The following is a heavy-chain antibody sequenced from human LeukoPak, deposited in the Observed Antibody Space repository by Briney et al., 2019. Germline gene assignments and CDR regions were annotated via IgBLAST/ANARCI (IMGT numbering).Heavy chain of an antibody. J-gene: IGHJ4*02. Sequence: GASVKVSCKASGYTFTGYYMHWVRQAPGQGLEWMGWINPNSGGTNYAQKFQGRVTMTRDTSISTAYMELSRLRSDDTAVYYCARGFGYSYGYLVYWGQGTLVTVSS. D-gene: IGHD5-18*01. V-gene: IGHV1-2*02. CDR3: ARGFGYSYGYLVY. CDR2: INPNSGGT. CDR1: GYTFTGYY.